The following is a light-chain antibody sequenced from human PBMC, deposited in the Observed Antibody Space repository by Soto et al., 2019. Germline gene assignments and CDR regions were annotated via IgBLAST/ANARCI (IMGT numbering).Light chain of an antibody. CDR1: SSDVGGYNS. CDR3: SSYTSSSTLVV. J-gene: IGLJ2*01. Sequence: QSALTQPASVSGSPGQSFTISCTGTSSDVGGYNSVSWYQQHPGKVPKLMIYDVSNRPSGVSNRFSGSKSGNTASLTISGLQAEDEADYYCSSYTSSSTLVVFGGGTKVTVL. CDR2: DVS. V-gene: IGLV2-14*01.